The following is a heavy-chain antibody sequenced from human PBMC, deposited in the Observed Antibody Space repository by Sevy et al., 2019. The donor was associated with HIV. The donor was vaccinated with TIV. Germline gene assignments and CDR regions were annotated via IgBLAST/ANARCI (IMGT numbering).Heavy chain of an antibody. J-gene: IGHJ4*02. CDR1: GFTFSSYG. D-gene: IGHD1-1*01. CDR2: IWFDRSNT. V-gene: IGHV3-33*01. Sequence: GGSLRLSCAASGFTFSSYGMHWVRQAPGKGLEWVAVIWFDRSNTFYADSVKGRFTISRDIAENTLHLQMNSLRAEDTAVYYCARDLESYNYGAYGPSFMPDYWGQGTVVTVSS. CDR3: ARDLESYNYGAYGPSFMPDY.